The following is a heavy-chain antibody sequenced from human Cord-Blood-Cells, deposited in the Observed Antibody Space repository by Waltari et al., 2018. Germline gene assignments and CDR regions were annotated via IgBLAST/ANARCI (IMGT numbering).Heavy chain of an antibody. CDR3: ARDMNYDILTGYYKGGFDY. D-gene: IGHD3-9*01. CDR1: GFTFSSYG. J-gene: IGHJ4*02. Sequence: QVQLVESGGGVVQPGRSLRLSCAASGFTFSSYGMHWVRQAPGKGLEWVAVIWYDGSNKYYADAVNVRFTISRDNSKNTLYLQMNSLRAEDTAVYYCARDMNYDILTGYYKGGFDYWGQGTLVTVSS. V-gene: IGHV3-33*01. CDR2: IWYDGSNK.